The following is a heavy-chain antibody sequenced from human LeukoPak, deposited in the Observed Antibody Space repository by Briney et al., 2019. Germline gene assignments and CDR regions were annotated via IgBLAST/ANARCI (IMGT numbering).Heavy chain of an antibody. D-gene: IGHD3-16*01. CDR2: VNPNSGGT. J-gene: IGHJ4*02. CDR1: GYTFTGYY. V-gene: IGHV1-2*06. Sequence: ASVKVSCKASGYTFTGYYIHWVRQAPGQGLEWMGRVNPNSGGTNYAQKFQGRVTMTRDTSISTAYMELSRLRSDDTAVYYCARDLHLGGSAYDYWGQGTLVTVSS. CDR3: ARDLHLGGSAYDY.